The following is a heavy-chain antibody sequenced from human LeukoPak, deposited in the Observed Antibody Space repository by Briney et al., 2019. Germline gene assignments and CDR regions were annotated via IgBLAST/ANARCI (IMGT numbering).Heavy chain of an antibody. CDR2: MNPNSGNT. J-gene: IGHJ4*02. V-gene: IGHV1-8*03. Sequence: ASVKVSCKASGYTFTNYDINWVRQAPGQGVEWMGYMNPNSGNTVYAQKFQGRVTITKNTSISTAYMELSSLRSEDTAVYYCAREGFDYWGQGTLVTVSS. CDR3: AREGFDY. CDR1: GYTFTNYD.